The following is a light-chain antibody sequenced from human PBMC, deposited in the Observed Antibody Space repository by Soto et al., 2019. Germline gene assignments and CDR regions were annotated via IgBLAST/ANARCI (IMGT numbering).Light chain of an antibody. CDR1: QNIRTN. CDR2: GAS. J-gene: IGKJ1*01. V-gene: IGKV3D-15*01. Sequence: EIVMTQSPATLSVSPGERGNLSCRASQNIRTNLAWYQQRPGQAPSLLMYGASSRATGIPDRLSGSGSGTDFTLTISRLEPEDFAVYYCQQYNNWPPWTFGQGTKVDIK. CDR3: QQYNNWPPWT.